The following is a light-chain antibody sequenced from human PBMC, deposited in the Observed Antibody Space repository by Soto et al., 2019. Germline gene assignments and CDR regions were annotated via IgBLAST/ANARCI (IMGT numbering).Light chain of an antibody. J-gene: IGLJ2*01. CDR3: AAWDDSLNGLV. CDR2: SNN. V-gene: IGLV1-44*01. CDR1: SSNIGSNT. Sequence: QSVLTQPPSASGTPGQRVTISCSGSSSNIGSNTVNWYQQLPGTAPKLLIYSNNQRPSGVPDRFSGSKSGTSASLAISGLPSEDEADYYWAAWDDSLNGLVFGGGTKLTVL.